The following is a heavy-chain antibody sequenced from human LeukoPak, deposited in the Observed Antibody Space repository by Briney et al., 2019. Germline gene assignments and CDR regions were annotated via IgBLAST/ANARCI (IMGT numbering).Heavy chain of an antibody. J-gene: IGHJ4*02. V-gene: IGHV4-61*01. CDR2: IYYSGNT. Sequence: SETLSLTCTVSGGSVSSGSYYWSWIRQPPGKGLEWIGYIYYSGNTNYNPSLKSRVTISVDTSKNQFSLKLSSVTAADTAVYYCAREGLATMIRGVIPYWGQGTLVTVSS. D-gene: IGHD3-10*01. CDR1: GGSVSSGSYY. CDR3: AREGLATMIRGVIPY.